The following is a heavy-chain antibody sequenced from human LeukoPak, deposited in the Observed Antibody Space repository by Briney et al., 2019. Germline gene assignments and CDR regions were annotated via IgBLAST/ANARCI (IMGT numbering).Heavy chain of an antibody. CDR1: GYTFTGYY. CDR2: INPNSGGT. J-gene: IGHJ5*02. Sequence: ASVKVSCKASGYTFTGYYMHWVRQAPGQGLEWMGWINPNSGGTNYAQKFQGRVTMTRDTSISTAYMELSSLRSEDTAVYYCARARERYCSSTSCHARLELVPNWFDPWGQGTLVTVSS. CDR3: ARARERYCSSTSCHARLELVPNWFDP. V-gene: IGHV1-2*02. D-gene: IGHD2-2*01.